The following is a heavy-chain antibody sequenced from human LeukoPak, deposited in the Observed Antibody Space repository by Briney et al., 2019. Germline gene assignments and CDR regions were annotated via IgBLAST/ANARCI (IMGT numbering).Heavy chain of an antibody. V-gene: IGHV4-39*01. CDR1: GGSISSSSYY. CDR2: IYYSGST. J-gene: IGHJ4*02. D-gene: IGHD4-17*01. CDR3: ASLHHAGVTTSRVYPDY. Sequence: KPSETLSLTCTVSGGSISSSSYYWGRIRQPPGKGLEWIGSIYYSGSTCYNPSLKSRVTISVDTSKNQFSLKLSSVTAADTAVYYCASLHHAGVTTSRVYPDYWGQGTLVTVSS.